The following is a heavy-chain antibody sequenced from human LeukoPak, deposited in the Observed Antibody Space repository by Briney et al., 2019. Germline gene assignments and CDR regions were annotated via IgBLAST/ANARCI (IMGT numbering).Heavy chain of an antibody. CDR3: ARVSSSSWYAAIDY. D-gene: IGHD6-13*01. Sequence: ASVKVSCKASGYTFTTYGISWVRQAPGQGLEWMGWISTYSGATNYVQNLQGRVTMNTDTSTHTAYMELRSLRADDTAVYYCARVSSSSWYAAIDYWGQGTLVTVSS. J-gene: IGHJ4*02. V-gene: IGHV1-18*01. CDR2: ISTYSGAT. CDR1: GYTFTTYG.